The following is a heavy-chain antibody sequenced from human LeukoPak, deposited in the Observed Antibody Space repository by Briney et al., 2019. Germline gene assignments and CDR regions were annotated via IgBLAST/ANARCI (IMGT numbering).Heavy chain of an antibody. CDR3: TRDRRDGYNYVDY. J-gene: IGHJ4*02. CDR2: ISYSGST. D-gene: IGHD5-24*01. CDR1: GGSISPYY. V-gene: IGHV4-59*01. Sequence: SETLSLTCTVSGGSISPYYWSWIRQPPGKGLEWIAYISYSGSTDCNPSLKSRVTISVDTSKNQFSLKLNSVTAVDTAVYYCTRDRRDGYNYVDYWGQGTLVTVSS.